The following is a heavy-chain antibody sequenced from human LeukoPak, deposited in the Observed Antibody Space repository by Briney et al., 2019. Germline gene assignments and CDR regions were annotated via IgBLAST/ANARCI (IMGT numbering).Heavy chain of an antibody. Sequence: SVKVSCKASGGTFSSYAISWVRQAPGQGLEWMGGIIPIFGTANYAQKFQGRVTITADESTGTAYMELSSLRSEDTAVYYCARHCSGGSCYSGEYYMDVWGKGTTVTVSS. D-gene: IGHD2-15*01. CDR3: ARHCSGGSCYSGEYYMDV. CDR1: GGTFSSYA. V-gene: IGHV1-69*13. J-gene: IGHJ6*03. CDR2: IIPIFGTA.